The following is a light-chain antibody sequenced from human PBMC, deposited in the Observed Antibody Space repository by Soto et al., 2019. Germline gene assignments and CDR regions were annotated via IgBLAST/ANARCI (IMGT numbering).Light chain of an antibody. CDR3: AAWGDNLNGWV. CDR2: DNI. Sequence: QSVLTQPPSASGTPGQRVTISCSGSSSNIGKNAVNWYQQFPGTAPKLLIYDNIQRPSGVPDRFSGSKSGTSASLAISGLQSEDEADYYCAAWGDNLNGWVFGGGTKLTVL. V-gene: IGLV1-44*01. CDR1: SSNIGKNA. J-gene: IGLJ3*02.